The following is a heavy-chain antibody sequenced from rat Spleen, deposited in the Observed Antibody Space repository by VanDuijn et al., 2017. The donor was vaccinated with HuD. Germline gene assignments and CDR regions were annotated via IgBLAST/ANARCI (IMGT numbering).Heavy chain of an antibody. CDR1: GFTFSDYY. CDR2: ISYEGSST. CDR3: TRGDYFRY. D-gene: IGHD1-6*01. J-gene: IGHJ2*01. Sequence: EVQLVESGGGLVQPGRSLKLSCAASGFTFSDYYMAWVRQAPKKGLEWVASISYEGSSTYYGDSVKGRFTISRDIAENTLYLQMTSLRSEDTATYYCTRGDYFRYWGQGVMVTVSS. V-gene: IGHV5-22*01.